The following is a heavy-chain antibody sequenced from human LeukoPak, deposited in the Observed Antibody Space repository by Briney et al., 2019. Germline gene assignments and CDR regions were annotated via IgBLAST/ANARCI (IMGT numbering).Heavy chain of an antibody. CDR2: ITYSGST. V-gene: IGHV4-30-4*08. CDR3: ARGGVGGYDYFDS. CDR1: GGSITASGFY. D-gene: IGHD5-12*01. J-gene: IGHJ4*02. Sequence: SETLSLTCTVSGGSITASGFYWAWIRQPPGKGLEWIGHITYSGSTDYSPSLRSRVTMSVDTSKNQFSLKLNSVTAAETAMYFCARGGVGGYDYFDSWGQGTLVAVSS.